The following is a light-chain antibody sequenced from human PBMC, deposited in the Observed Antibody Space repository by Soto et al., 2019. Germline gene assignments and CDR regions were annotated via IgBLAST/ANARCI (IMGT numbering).Light chain of an antibody. J-gene: IGKJ1*01. CDR2: AAS. CDR3: QQFAVSRT. CDR1: QGISSY. Sequence: AIPLTLPSSSYSAYPGDSVTSTCRASQGISSYLAWYQQKPGKAPKLLIYAASSVQSGVPSRFSGSGSGTDFTLTISSPQPDDFATYYCQQFAVSRTFGQGTKV. V-gene: IGKV1-8*01.